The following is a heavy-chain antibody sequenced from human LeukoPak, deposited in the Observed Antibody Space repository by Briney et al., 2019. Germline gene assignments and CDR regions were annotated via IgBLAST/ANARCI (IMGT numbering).Heavy chain of an antibody. CDR3: ARGPRDPTEYCSRGTCSPTYEV. J-gene: IGHJ4*02. D-gene: IGHD2-15*01. CDR2: ISSRGRRT. CDR1: GFTFSDYE. V-gene: IGHV3-48*03. Sequence: GGSLRLSCAASGFTFSDYEMNWVRQAPGKGLEWISYISSRGRRTYYADSVKGRFSISRDNAKNSLHLQMNSLRADDTAIYYCARGPRDPTEYCSRGTCSPTYEVWGQGTLVTVSS.